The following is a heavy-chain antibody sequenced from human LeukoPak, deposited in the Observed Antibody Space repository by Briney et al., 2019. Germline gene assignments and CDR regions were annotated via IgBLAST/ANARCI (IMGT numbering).Heavy chain of an antibody. CDR1: GYSFSSCS. CDR2: ISGYNGKT. CDR3: ARGLNWNYDLGWVAP. D-gene: IGHD1-7*01. V-gene: IGHV1-18*01. J-gene: IGHJ5*02. Sequence: ASVKVSCKASGYSFSSCSISWVRQAPGQGLEWTGWISGYNGKTNYAQKFQGRVTLTTDTSTSTAYMELRSLRSDDTAIYYCARGLNWNYDLGWVAPWGQGTLVAVSS.